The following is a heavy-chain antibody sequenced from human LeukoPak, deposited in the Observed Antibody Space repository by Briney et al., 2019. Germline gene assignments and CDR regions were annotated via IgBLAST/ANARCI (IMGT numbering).Heavy chain of an antibody. CDR1: GFLFSNSW. Sequence: GGSLRLSCADSGFLFSNSWMAWVRQAPGRGLEWLANINQDGSAKTCVDSVKGRFTISRDNAKNSLYLQMNSLRAEDTAMYYCARDSGYNAFDYWGQGTLVTVSS. CDR3: ARDSGYNAFDY. D-gene: IGHD5-12*01. J-gene: IGHJ4*02. V-gene: IGHV3-7*05. CDR2: INQDGSAK.